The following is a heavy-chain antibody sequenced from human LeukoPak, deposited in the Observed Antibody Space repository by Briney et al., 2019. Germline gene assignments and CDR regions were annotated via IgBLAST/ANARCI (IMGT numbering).Heavy chain of an antibody. V-gene: IGHV3-33*01. Sequence: PGKSQRLSCVASGFTFSRFNMHWVRQAPGKGLEWVALIWYDGTDTYYADSVMGRFTISRDDSKNTVYLQMNSLRAEDTAFYFCARAFLDFDFWGHGTLVTVSS. CDR2: IWYDGTDT. CDR3: ARAFLDFDF. D-gene: IGHD3-3*02. CDR1: GFTFSRFN. J-gene: IGHJ4*01.